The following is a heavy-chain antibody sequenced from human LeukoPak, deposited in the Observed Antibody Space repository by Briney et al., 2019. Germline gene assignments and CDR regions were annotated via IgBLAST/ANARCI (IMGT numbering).Heavy chain of an antibody. CDR2: VNHSGST. CDR3: ARTRVVPAAYYYYYMDV. D-gene: IGHD2-2*01. V-gene: IGHV4-34*01. CDR1: GASFSDYY. Sequence: SETLSLTCAVYGASFSDYYWSWIRQPPGKGLEWIGEVNHSGSTTYNPSLKSRVTISVDTSKNQFSLKVSSVTAADTAVYYCARTRVVPAAYYYYYMDVWGTGTTVTVSS. J-gene: IGHJ6*03.